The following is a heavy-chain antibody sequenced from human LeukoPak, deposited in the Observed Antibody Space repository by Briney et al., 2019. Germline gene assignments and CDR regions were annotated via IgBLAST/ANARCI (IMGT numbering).Heavy chain of an antibody. D-gene: IGHD6-19*01. CDR2: IYYSGST. CDR3: AVTFHGEWLFRKSFDY. Sequence: SSETLSLTCTVSGGSISSYYWSWIRQPPGKGLEWIGYIYYSGSTNYNPSLKSRVTISVDTSKNQFSLKLSSVTAADTAVYYCAVTFHGEWLFRKSFDYWGQGTLVTVSS. CDR1: GGSISSYY. V-gene: IGHV4-59*01. J-gene: IGHJ4*02.